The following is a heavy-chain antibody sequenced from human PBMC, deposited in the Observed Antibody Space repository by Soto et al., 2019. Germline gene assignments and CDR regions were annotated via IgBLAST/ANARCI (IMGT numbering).Heavy chain of an antibody. D-gene: IGHD3-3*01. J-gene: IGHJ6*02. CDR3: ASQPGVVINKPYYYYGMDV. CDR2: INPNSGGT. V-gene: IGHV1-2*02. CDR1: GYTFTGYY. Sequence: ASVKVSCKTSGYTFTGYYMHWVRQAPGQGLEWMGWINPNSGGTNYAQKFQGRVTMTRDTSISTAYMELSRLRSDDTAVYYCASQPGVVINKPYYYYGMDVWGQGTTVTVSS.